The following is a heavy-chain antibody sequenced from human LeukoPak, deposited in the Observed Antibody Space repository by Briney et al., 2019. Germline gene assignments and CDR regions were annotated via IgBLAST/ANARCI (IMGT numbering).Heavy chain of an antibody. V-gene: IGHV3-48*03. CDR3: ARGGYSYGYTYFDY. Sequence: GGALSLSCAASGFPFSSYEMNWVRQAPGEGLEGVSYIISSGSTIYYAVSVKGRFTISRDNAKNSLYLQMNSLRAEDTAVFYCARGGYSYGYTYFDYWGQGTLVTVSS. J-gene: IGHJ4*02. D-gene: IGHD5-18*01. CDR1: GFPFSSYE. CDR2: IISSGSTI.